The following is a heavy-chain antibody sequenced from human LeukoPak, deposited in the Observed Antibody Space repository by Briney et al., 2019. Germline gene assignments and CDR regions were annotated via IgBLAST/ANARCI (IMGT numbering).Heavy chain of an antibody. CDR3: ARKEDGYNPFDN. D-gene: IGHD5-24*01. Sequence: SETLSLTCAVSGYSISTSNWWGWIRQSPGKGLEWIGYIYYTGSTYYNPSLKSRVTMSVDTSKNQFSLKLSSVTAVDTAVYYCARKEDGYNPFDNWGQGTLVTVSS. J-gene: IGHJ4*02. CDR2: IYYTGST. V-gene: IGHV4-28*01. CDR1: GYSISTSNW.